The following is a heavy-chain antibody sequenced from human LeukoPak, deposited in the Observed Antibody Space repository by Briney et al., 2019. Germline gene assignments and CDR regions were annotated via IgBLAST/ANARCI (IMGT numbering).Heavy chain of an antibody. CDR3: TTATGMIYFGSGSPSVDY. CDR2: VKSKTDGETT. CDR1: GFTFSNAW. J-gene: IGHJ4*02. Sequence: PGGSLRLSCAASGFTFSNAWMSWVRQAPGKGLEWVGRVKSKTDGETTDYAAPVKGRFTISRDDSKNTLYLQMNSLKTEDTAVYYCTTATGMIYFGSGSPSVDYWGQGTLVTVSS. V-gene: IGHV3-15*01. D-gene: IGHD3-10*01.